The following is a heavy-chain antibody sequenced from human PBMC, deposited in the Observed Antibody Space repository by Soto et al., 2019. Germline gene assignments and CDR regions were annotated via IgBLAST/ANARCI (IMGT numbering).Heavy chain of an antibody. D-gene: IGHD3-10*01. J-gene: IGHJ5*02. CDR1: GASLSSNW. CDR3: ARSYMVRGVANWFDP. V-gene: IGHV4-4*02. Sequence: SETLSLTCVVSGASLSSNWWSWVRQPPGKGLEWIGEIYHSGSTNYNPSLKSRVTISVDKSKNQFSLKLSSVTAADTAVYYCARSYMVRGVANWFDPWGQGTLVTVSS. CDR2: IYHSGST.